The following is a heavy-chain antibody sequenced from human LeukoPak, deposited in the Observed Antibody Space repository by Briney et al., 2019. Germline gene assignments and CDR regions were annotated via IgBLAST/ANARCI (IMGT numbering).Heavy chain of an antibody. D-gene: IGHD6-25*01. J-gene: IGHJ4*02. CDR1: GYMFTSHG. CDR2: ISAQNGNT. V-gene: IGHV1-18*01. Sequence: GASVNVSFKSSGYMFTSHGIHWLRQAPGQGLEWMGWISAQNGNTNYMQQFLGRVTMTRDTSASTVYMELRSPKSDDTAVYYCARESIGGYGFDYWGQGTPVTVAS. CDR3: ARESIGGYGFDY.